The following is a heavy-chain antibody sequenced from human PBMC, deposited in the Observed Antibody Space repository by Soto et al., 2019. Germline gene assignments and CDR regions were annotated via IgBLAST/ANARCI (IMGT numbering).Heavy chain of an antibody. V-gene: IGHV3-48*02. D-gene: IGHD3-22*01. J-gene: IGHJ4*02. CDR3: ARSYYYDSSGYSDY. CDR2: ISSSSSTI. Sequence: GGSLRLSCAASGFTFSSYSMNWVRQAPGKGLEWVSYISSSSSTIYYADSVKGRFTISRDNAKNSLYLQMNSLRDEDTAVYYCARSYYYDSSGYSDYWGQGTLVTVSS. CDR1: GFTFSSYS.